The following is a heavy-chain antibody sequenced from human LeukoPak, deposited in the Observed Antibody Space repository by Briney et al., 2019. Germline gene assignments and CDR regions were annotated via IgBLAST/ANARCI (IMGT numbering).Heavy chain of an antibody. D-gene: IGHD3-22*01. V-gene: IGHV1-69*02. Sequence: SVKVSCKASGGTFSSYTISWVRQAPGQGLEWMGRIIPILGIANYAQEFQGRVTITADKSTSTAYMELSSLRSEDTAVYYCAGQRGGYWQGAFDIWGQGTMVTVSS. CDR3: AGQRGGYWQGAFDI. CDR2: IIPILGIA. CDR1: GGTFSSYT. J-gene: IGHJ3*02.